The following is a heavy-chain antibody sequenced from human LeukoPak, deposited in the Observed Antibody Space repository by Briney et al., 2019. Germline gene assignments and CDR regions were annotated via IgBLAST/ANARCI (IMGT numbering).Heavy chain of an antibody. CDR1: GFTFSSYW. CDR2: IKQDGSEK. V-gene: IGHV3-7*01. CDR3: ARRGYDRYYYYYMDV. Sequence: PGGSLRLSCAASGFTFSSYWMSWVRQAPGKGLEWVANIKQDGSEKYYVDSVKGRFTISRDNAKNSLYLQMNSLRAEDTAVYYCARRGYDRYYYYYMDVWGKGTTATVSS. J-gene: IGHJ6*03. D-gene: IGHD5-12*01.